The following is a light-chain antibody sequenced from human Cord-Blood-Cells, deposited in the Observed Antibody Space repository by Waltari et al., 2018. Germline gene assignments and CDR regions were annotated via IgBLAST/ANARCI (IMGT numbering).Light chain of an antibody. CDR1: QSLLHSNGYNY. J-gene: IGKJ4*01. CDR3: MQALQTPLT. CDR2: LGS. V-gene: IGKV2-28*01. Sequence: TQLQLTLTVTAGEPVTFLCRCSQSLLHSNGYNYLDWYLQKPGQSPQLLIYLGSNRASGVPDRFSGSGSGTDFTLKISRVEAEDVGVYSCMQALQTPLTFGGGTRVEIK.